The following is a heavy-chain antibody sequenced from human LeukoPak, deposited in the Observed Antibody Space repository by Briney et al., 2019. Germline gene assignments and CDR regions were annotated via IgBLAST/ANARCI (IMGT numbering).Heavy chain of an antibody. Sequence: ASVKVSCKASGYTFTSYGISWVRQAPGQGLEWMGWISAYNGNTNYAQKLQGRVTMTTDTSTSTAYMELRSLTSDDTAVYYCARVGVLTGPYYYYYGMDVWGQGTTVTVSS. D-gene: IGHD3-9*01. J-gene: IGHJ6*02. CDR2: ISAYNGNT. V-gene: IGHV1-18*01. CDR3: ARVGVLTGPYYYYYGMDV. CDR1: GYTFTSYG.